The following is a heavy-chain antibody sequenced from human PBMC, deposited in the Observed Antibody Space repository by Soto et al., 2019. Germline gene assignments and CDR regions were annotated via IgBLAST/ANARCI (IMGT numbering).Heavy chain of an antibody. CDR1: GYTFTSYY. CDR3: ASYSGYDLGYYYYYYMDV. V-gene: IGHV1-46*03. Sequence: ASVKVSCKASGYTFTSYYMHWVRQAPGQGLDWMGIINPSVGSTSYAQKFQGRVTMTRDTSTSTFYMELSSLISEDTALYYFASYSGYDLGYYYYYYMDVWGKGTTVTVSS. J-gene: IGHJ6*03. CDR2: INPSVGST. D-gene: IGHD5-12*01.